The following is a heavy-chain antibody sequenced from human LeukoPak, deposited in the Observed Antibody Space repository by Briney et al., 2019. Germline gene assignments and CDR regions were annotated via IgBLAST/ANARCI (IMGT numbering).Heavy chain of an antibody. J-gene: IGHJ3*02. Sequence: SETLSLTCTVSGGSISSSSYYWGWIRQPPGKGLEWIGSIYYSGSTYYNPSLKSRVTISVDTSKNQFSLMLSSVTAADTAVYYCARRGIVSYAFDIWGQGTMVTVSS. V-gene: IGHV4-39*01. CDR1: GGSISSSSYY. CDR3: ARRGIVSYAFDI. CDR2: IYYSGST. D-gene: IGHD3-16*01.